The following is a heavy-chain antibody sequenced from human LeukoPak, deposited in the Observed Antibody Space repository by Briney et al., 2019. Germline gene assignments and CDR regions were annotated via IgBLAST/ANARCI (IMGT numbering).Heavy chain of an antibody. D-gene: IGHD1-26*01. Sequence: ASVKVSCKASGYTFTSYYMHWVRQAPGQGLEWMGIINPSGGSTSYAQKFQGRVTMTRDTSTSTVYMELSSLRSEDTAVYYCAKCRGPYSGSCYFDYWGQGTLVTVSS. CDR1: GYTFTSYY. V-gene: IGHV1-46*01. J-gene: IGHJ4*02. CDR3: AKCRGPYSGSCYFDY. CDR2: INPSGGST.